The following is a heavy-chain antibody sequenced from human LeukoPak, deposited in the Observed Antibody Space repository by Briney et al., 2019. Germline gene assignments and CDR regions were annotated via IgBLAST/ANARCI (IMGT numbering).Heavy chain of an antibody. Sequence: QPGGSLRLSCAASGFTFSNYEMNWVRQAPGKGLEWVSYISGSGSTIYYADSVKGRFTISRDNAKDSLYLQMNSLRAEDTAVYYCARVRSGYSHENYFGYWGQGTLVTVSS. CDR2: ISGSGSTI. CDR1: GFTFSNYE. J-gene: IGHJ4*02. V-gene: IGHV3-48*03. D-gene: IGHD5-18*01. CDR3: ARVRSGYSHENYFGY.